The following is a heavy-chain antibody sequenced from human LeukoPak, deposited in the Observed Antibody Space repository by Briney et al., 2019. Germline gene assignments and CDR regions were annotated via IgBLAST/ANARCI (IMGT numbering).Heavy chain of an antibody. V-gene: IGHV3-15*01. J-gene: IGHJ4*02. CDR3: TTGGSWYDPGH. Sequence: GGSLRLSCAASGFTFNNAWMSWVRQAPGKGLEWVGRIKSKADGGTADYVAPVKGRFTISRDDAKNTVYLEMNSLKTEDTAVYFCTTGGSWYDPGHWGQGTLVTVSS. CDR1: GFTFNNAW. D-gene: IGHD6-13*01. CDR2: IKSKADGGTA.